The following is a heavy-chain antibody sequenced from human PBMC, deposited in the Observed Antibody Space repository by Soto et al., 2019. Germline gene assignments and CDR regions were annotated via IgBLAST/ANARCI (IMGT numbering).Heavy chain of an antibody. CDR2: IKSNGGDP. V-gene: IGHV1-2*02. Sequence: ASVKVSCKASGFIFTGYYIHWVRQAPGQGLEWMGWIKSNGGDPKYAQKFQDRVAMTRDTSMNTVYMELSSLRSDDSAVYYCARDERSYGEPPFDYWGQGTLVTVSS. J-gene: IGHJ4*02. CDR3: ARDERSYGEPPFDY. CDR1: GFIFTGYY. D-gene: IGHD3-16*01.